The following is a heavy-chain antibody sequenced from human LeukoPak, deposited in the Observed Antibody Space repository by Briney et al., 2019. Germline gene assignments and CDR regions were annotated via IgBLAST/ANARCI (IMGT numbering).Heavy chain of an antibody. V-gene: IGHV3-7*04. D-gene: IGHD6-19*01. CDR1: GFSFSNYW. J-gene: IGHJ4*02. CDR3: ARDQWQWLGHFDY. CDR2: IKQDGSEK. Sequence: GGSLRLSCAASGFSFSNYWMSWVRQAPGKGLEWVANIKQDGSEKYYVDSVKGRFTISRDNAKNSLFLQMNSLGAEDTAVYYCARDQWQWLGHFDYWGQGTLVTVSS.